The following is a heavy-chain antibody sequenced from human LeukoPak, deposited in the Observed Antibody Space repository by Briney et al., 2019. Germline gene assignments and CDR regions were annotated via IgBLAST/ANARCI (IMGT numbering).Heavy chain of an antibody. CDR3: ATPFIAVANYYGMDV. J-gene: IGHJ6*02. D-gene: IGHD6-19*01. V-gene: IGHV1-69*13. CDR2: IIPIFGTA. CDR1: GGTFSSYA. Sequence: SVKVSCKASGGTFSSYAISWVRQTPGQGLEWMGGIIPIFGTANYAQKFQGRVTITADESTSTAYMELSSLRSEDTAVYYCATPFIAVANYYGMDVWGQGTTVTVSS.